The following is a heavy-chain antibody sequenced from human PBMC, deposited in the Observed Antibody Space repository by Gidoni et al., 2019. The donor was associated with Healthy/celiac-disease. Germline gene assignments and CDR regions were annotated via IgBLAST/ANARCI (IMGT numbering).Heavy chain of an antibody. CDR3: AAGYGDYASDY. D-gene: IGHD4-17*01. V-gene: IGHV4-39*01. CDR1: GSSISSSSYH. Sequence: QLHLQASAPAPVQPSETLSPSCTVPGSSISSSSYHWGWIRQPPGKGLEWIVSIDYSGSTCYNRSLKSRVTISVDTCKNQFPLNLSSVTAADTAVYYCAAGYGDYASDYWGQGTMVTVSS. CDR2: IDYSGST. J-gene: IGHJ4*02.